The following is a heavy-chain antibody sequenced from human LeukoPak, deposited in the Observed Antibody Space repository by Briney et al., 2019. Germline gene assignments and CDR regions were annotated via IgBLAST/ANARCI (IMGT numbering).Heavy chain of an antibody. CDR1: GGSISSSSYY. J-gene: IGHJ3*01. D-gene: IGHD2-2*03. CDR3: ARLDVVIVPAHPSV. CDR2: IYYSGST. Sequence: PSETLSLTCTVSGGSISSSSYYWGWIRQPPGKGLEWIGSIYYSGSTYYNPSLKSRVTISVDTSKNQFSLKLSSVTAADTAVYYCARLDVVIVPAHPSVWGQGTMVTVSS. V-gene: IGHV4-39*01.